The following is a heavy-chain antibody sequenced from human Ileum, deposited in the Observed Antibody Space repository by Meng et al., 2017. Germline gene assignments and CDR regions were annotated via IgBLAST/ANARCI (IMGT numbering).Heavy chain of an antibody. D-gene: IGHD6-6*01. Sequence: APLQTWGPCLFKPWSTLSLPCAAKGGSFNGYYWSWTRQPPGKGLERIGEISHSGSTHYNPSLKSRLTISVDTSNNQFSLKLNSVTAADTAVYYCARGGVAARLGTWGQGALVTASS. CDR2: ISHSGST. J-gene: IGHJ4*02. CDR3: ARGGVAARLGT. CDR1: GGSFNGYY. V-gene: IGHV4-34*02.